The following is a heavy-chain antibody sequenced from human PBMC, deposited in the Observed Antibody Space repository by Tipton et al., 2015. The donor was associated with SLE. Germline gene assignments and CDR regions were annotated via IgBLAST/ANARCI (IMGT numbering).Heavy chain of an antibody. CDR1: SGSISSYY. J-gene: IGHJ4*02. V-gene: IGHV4-4*07. CDR3: AREAAAGTGRYLDY. D-gene: IGHD6-13*01. CDR2: INSSGNT. Sequence: TLSLTCTVSSGSISSYYWSWIRQPAGKGLEWIGRINSSGNTNYNASLKSRVTMSVDTSKNQFSMNLSSVNAADTAMYYCAREAAAGTGRYLDYWGQGSLVTVSS.